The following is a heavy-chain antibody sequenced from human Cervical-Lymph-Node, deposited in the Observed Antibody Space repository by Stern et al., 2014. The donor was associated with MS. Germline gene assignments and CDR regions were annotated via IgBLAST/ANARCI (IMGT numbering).Heavy chain of an antibody. CDR1: GGSLSTFA. J-gene: IGHJ3*02. Sequence: QVQLVESGAEVRKPGSSVKVSCKASGGSLSTFALTWVRQAPGQGLEWMGGIIPLFNRANYAQSFQGRVTVTADKSTNTVYMELASLRFEDTAVYYCAREKTYFDSSGHYDVFDMWGQGTEVTVSS. CDR2: IIPLFNRA. CDR3: AREKTYFDSSGHYDVFDM. D-gene: IGHD3-22*01. V-gene: IGHV1-69*06.